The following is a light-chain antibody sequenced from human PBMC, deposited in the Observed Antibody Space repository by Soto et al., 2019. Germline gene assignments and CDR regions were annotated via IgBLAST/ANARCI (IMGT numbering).Light chain of an antibody. J-gene: IGLJ2*01. CDR1: SSNIGAGYD. CDR3: QSYDSNLSVV. V-gene: IGLV1-40*01. CDR2: GNS. Sequence: QSVLTQPPSVSGAPGQRVTISCTGSSSNIGAGYDVHWYQQLPGTAPKLLIYGNSNRPSGVPDRFSGSKSDTSASLAITGLQAEDEADYYCQSYDSNLSVVFGGGTKLTVL.